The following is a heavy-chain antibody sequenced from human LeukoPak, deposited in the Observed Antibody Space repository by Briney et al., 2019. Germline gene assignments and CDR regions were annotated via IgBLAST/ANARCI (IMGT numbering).Heavy chain of an antibody. Sequence: GGSLRLSCAASGFDISYNYVGWVRQAPGKGLEWVSVIHTGGTTHYADSVKGRFTISKDNSNNTVYLQMNSVGVEDTAVYYCAKGAPRIQAIFGVVIPFMDVWGKGTTVTVSS. J-gene: IGHJ6*03. V-gene: IGHV3-53*01. CDR3: AKGAPRIQAIFGVVIPFMDV. D-gene: IGHD3-3*01. CDR1: GFDISYNY. CDR2: IHTGGTT.